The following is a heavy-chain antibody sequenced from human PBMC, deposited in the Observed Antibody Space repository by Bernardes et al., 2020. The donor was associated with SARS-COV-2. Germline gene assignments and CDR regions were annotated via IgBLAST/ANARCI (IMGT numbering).Heavy chain of an antibody. CDR3: TSTFYYDSSGDR. D-gene: IGHD3-22*01. CDR2: IKSKRDGGSA. J-gene: IGHJ4*02. V-gene: IGHV3-15*01. Sequence: GGSLRLSCAASGFTFSGGWLSWVRQAPGKGLEWLGRIKSKRDGGSADYAAPVEGRFTISRNDSKNTLYLQMSNLKTEDTAVYYSTSTFYYDSSGDRWGQGTLVTVSS. CDR1: GFTFSGGW.